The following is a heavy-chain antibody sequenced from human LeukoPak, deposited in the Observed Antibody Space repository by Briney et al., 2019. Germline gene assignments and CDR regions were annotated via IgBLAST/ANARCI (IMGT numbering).Heavy chain of an antibody. Sequence: ASVKVSCKASGGTFSSYAISWVRQAPGQGLEWMGGIIPIFGTANYAQKFQGRVTITADESTSTAYMELSSLRSEDTAVYYCARGPPRFLEWSWFDPWGQGTLVTVSS. V-gene: IGHV1-69*13. J-gene: IGHJ5*02. D-gene: IGHD3-3*01. CDR2: IIPIFGTA. CDR1: GGTFSSYA. CDR3: ARGPPRFLEWSWFDP.